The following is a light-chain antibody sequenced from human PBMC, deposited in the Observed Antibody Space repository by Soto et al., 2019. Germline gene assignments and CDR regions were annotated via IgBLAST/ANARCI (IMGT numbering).Light chain of an antibody. Sequence: EIVLTQSPGTLSLSPGERATLSCRASQSVYINSLAWYQQKPGQPPRLLIYGASTRASAVPDRFNGSGSGADFALTITRLEPEDFAVYYCQQRGKWPSTFGPGTKVEMK. CDR2: GAS. CDR3: QQRGKWPST. V-gene: IGKV3D-20*02. CDR1: QSVYINS. J-gene: IGKJ2*02.